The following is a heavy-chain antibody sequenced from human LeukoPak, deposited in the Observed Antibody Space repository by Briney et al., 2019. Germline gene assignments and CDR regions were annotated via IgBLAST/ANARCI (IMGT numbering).Heavy chain of an antibody. Sequence: SETLSLTCTVSGGSISSYYWSWIRQPPGKGLEWIGYIYTSGSINYNPSLKSRVTISVDTSKNQFSLKLSSVTAADTAVYYRARHGSGWYGDAFDIWGQGTMVTVSS. CDR3: ARHGSGWYGDAFDI. CDR1: GGSISSYY. D-gene: IGHD6-19*01. CDR2: IYTSGSI. V-gene: IGHV4-4*09. J-gene: IGHJ3*02.